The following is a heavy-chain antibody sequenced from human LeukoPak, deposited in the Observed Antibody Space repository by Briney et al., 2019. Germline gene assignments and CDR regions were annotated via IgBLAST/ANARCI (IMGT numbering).Heavy chain of an antibody. CDR2: NNPSGGST. J-gene: IGHJ3*02. CDR1: GYTFTSYY. Sequence: ASVKVSCTASGYTFTSYYMHWVRQAPGQGLEWMGINNPSGGSTSYAQKFQGRVTMTRDTSTSTVYMELSSLRSEDTAVYYCARVSSDCSSTSCYVYDAFDIWGQGTMVTVSS. CDR3: ARVSSDCSSTSCYVYDAFDI. V-gene: IGHV1-46*01. D-gene: IGHD2-2*01.